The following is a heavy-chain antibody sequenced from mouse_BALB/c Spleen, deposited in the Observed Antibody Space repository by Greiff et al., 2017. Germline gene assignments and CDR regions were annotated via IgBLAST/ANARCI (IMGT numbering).Heavy chain of an antibody. V-gene: IGHV1-14*01. CDR1: GYTFTSYV. Sequence: VQLKESGPELVKPGASVKMSCKASGYTFTSYVMHWVKQKPGQGLEWIGYINPYNDGTKYNEKFKGKATLTSDKSSSTAYMELSSLTSEDSAVYYCARGYGSSYYWYFDVWGAGTTVTVSS. CDR2: INPYNDGT. D-gene: IGHD1-1*01. CDR3: ARGYGSSYYWYFDV. J-gene: IGHJ1*01.